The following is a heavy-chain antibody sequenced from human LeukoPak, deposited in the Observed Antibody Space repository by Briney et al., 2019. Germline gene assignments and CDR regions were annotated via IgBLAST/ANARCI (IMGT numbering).Heavy chain of an antibody. D-gene: IGHD3-9*01. J-gene: IGHJ4*02. Sequence: GGSLRLSCAASGFTFSSHWMHWVRQAPGKGLVWVSRINSDGSSIIYADSVKGRFTISRDNTKNSLYLQMNSLTAEDTAMYYCAKDGDGYHNWGQGALVTVSS. V-gene: IGHV3-74*01. CDR1: GFTFSSHW. CDR2: INSDGSSI. CDR3: AKDGDGYHN.